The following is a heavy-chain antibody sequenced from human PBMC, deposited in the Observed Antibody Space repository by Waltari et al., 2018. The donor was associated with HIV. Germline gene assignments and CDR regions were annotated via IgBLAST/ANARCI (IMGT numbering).Heavy chain of an antibody. CDR1: GFTFSSYS. CDR3: ARDSNTMVRAFDD. CDR2: ISSSSYI. Sequence: EVQLVESGGGLVKPGGSLRLSCAASGFTFSSYSMNWVRQAPGKGLEWVSSISSSSYIYYADSVKGRFTIARDNAKNSLYLQMNSLRAEDTAVYYCARDSNTMVRAFDDWGQGTLVTVSS. D-gene: IGHD3-10*01. V-gene: IGHV3-21*01. J-gene: IGHJ4*02.